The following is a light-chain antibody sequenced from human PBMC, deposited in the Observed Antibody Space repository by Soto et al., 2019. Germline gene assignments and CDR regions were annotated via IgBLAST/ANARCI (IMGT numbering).Light chain of an antibody. CDR2: LGS. CDR1: QSLLHSNGYNY. J-gene: IGKJ2*01. CDR3: MQALQTPPYMYT. V-gene: IGKV2-28*01. Sequence: DIVMTQSPLSLPVTPGEPASISCRSSQSLLHSNGYNYLDWYLQKPGQSPQLLIYLGSNRASGVPDRFSGSGSGTDFTLKISRVEAEDVGVYYCMQALQTPPYMYTFGQGIKLEIK.